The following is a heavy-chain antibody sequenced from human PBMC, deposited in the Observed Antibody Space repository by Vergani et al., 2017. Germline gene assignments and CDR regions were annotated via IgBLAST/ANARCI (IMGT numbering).Heavy chain of an antibody. V-gene: IGHV3-64D*06. J-gene: IGHJ6*02. CDR1: GFTFSSYA. Sequence: EVQLVESGGGLVQPGGSLRLSCSASGFTFSSYAMHWVRQAPGKGLEYVSAISSNRGSTYYADSVKGRFTISRDNSKNTLYLQMSRLRAEDTAVYYCVKGSSRYFDWLLGDYYYYGMDVWGQGTTVTVSS. CDR3: VKGSSRYFDWLLGDYYYYGMDV. D-gene: IGHD3-9*01. CDR2: ISSNRGST.